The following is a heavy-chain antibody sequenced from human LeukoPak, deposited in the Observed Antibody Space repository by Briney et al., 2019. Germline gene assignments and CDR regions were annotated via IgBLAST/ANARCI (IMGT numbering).Heavy chain of an antibody. CDR1: RFTFSSYS. Sequence: GGSLRLSCAASRFTFSSYSMNWVRQAPGKGLEWVSSISSSGSYIYYADSVKGRFTISRDNSKNTLYLQMNSLRAEDTAVYYCASNYGSGSYLRYWGQGTLVTVSS. V-gene: IGHV3-21*01. D-gene: IGHD3-10*01. J-gene: IGHJ4*02. CDR2: ISSSGSYI. CDR3: ASNYGSGSYLRY.